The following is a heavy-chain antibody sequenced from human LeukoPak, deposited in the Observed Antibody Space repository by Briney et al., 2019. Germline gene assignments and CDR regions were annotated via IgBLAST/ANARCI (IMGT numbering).Heavy chain of an antibody. CDR1: GGTFSSYA. J-gene: IGHJ6*02. CDR2: IIPIFGTA. V-gene: IGHV1-69*13. Sequence: PSVKVSCKASGGTFSSYAISWVRQAPGQGLEWMGGIIPIFGTANYAQKFQGRVTITADESTSTAYMELSSLRSEDTAVYYCARATPQWLVPYYYYGMDVWGQGTTVTVSS. D-gene: IGHD6-19*01. CDR3: ARATPQWLVPYYYYGMDV.